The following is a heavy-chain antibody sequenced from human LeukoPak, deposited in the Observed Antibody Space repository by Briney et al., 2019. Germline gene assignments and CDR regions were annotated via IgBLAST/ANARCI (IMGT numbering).Heavy chain of an antibody. CDR2: ISGSGGST. D-gene: IGHD1-1*01. CDR3: AKDQVIRHWTXQXXXXXXXXXXXX. Sequence: GGSLRLSCAASGFTFSSYAMSWVRQAPGKGLEWVSAISGSGGSTYYADSVKGRFTISRDNSKNTLYLQMNSLRAEDTAVYYCAKDQVIRHWTXQXXXXXXXXXXXXWGQXTLVTVXS. V-gene: IGHV3-23*01. CDR1: GFTFSSYA. J-gene: IGHJ4*02.